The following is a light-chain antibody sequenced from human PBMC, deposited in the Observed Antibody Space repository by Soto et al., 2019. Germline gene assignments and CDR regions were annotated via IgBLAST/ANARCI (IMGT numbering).Light chain of an antibody. CDR1: SSNIGSNY. Sequence: QSVLTQPPSASGTPGQRVTISCSGSSSNIGSNYVYWYQQLPGTAPKLLIYRNNQRPSGVPDRFSGSKSGTSASLAISGLRSEDEADYYCAAWDDSLSGYVFGPGTK. CDR3: AAWDDSLSGYV. V-gene: IGLV1-47*01. J-gene: IGLJ1*01. CDR2: RNN.